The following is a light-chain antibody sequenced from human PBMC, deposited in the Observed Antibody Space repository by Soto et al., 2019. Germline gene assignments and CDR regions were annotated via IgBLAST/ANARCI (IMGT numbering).Light chain of an antibody. CDR1: QSISRS. V-gene: IGKV1-5*01. Sequence: DIQMTQSPSTLSASVGDRVTITCRASQSISRSLAWYQQNPGKAPKLLIFDASTLESGVPSRFSGSRSGTEFTLTISSLQTDDFATYYCQQYDSSPLTFGGGTQVDIK. CDR3: QQYDSSPLT. CDR2: DAS. J-gene: IGKJ4*01.